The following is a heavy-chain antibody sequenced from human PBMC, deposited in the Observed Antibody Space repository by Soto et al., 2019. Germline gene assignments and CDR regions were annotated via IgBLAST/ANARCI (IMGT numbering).Heavy chain of an antibody. V-gene: IGHV4-31*03. CDR3: ARDMSRYDSCSGYVSTTNWFDP. CDR2: TFYSGSA. CDR1: GDSMSSGGYY. D-gene: IGHD3-3*01. J-gene: IGHJ5*02. Sequence: SVTLSLTCIGSGDSMSSGGYYWRWIRQHPGKGLGWIGYTFYSGSAFYNPSLKGRVTISVETSKNRFSLRTNSVTAADTAAYFCARDMSRYDSCSGYVSTTNWFDPWGQGALVTV.